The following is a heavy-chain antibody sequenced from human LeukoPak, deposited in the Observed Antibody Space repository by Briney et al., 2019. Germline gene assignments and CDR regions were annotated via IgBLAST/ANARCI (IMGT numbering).Heavy chain of an antibody. CDR3: ARQYCSSTSCVALGI. CDR1: GGSVSSRSHY. Sequence: TSETLSLTCSVSGGSVSSRSHYWGWIRQPPGKGLEWSGYIYYSGSTDYSPSLKSRVTISVDTSKHQFSLKLSSVAAAEKAVYYCARQYCSSTSCVALGIWGQGTMVTVSS. D-gene: IGHD2-2*01. J-gene: IGHJ3*02. V-gene: IGHV4-61*01. CDR2: IYYSGST.